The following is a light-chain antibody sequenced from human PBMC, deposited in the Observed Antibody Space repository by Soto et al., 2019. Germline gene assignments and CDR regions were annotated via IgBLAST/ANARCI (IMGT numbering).Light chain of an antibody. CDR2: GNT. CDR1: SSNIGAGYD. Sequence: QSVLTQPPSVSGAPGQRVTLSCTGSSSNIGAGYDVHWYQQLPGTAPKLLIYGNTNRPSGVPDRFSGSKSGTSASLAITGLQPEDEADYFCQSYDSSLSGPVVFGAGTKLTVL. V-gene: IGLV1-40*01. CDR3: QSYDSSLSGPVV. J-gene: IGLJ2*01.